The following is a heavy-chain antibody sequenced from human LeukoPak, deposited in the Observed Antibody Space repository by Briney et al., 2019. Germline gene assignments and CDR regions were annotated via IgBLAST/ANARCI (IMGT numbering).Heavy chain of an antibody. J-gene: IGHJ4*02. Sequence: ASVKVSCRASGYTFTSYDINWVRQATGQGLEWMGGIIPIFGTANYAQKFQGRVTITTDESTSTAYMELSSLRSDDTAVYYCARGPELERFDYWGQGTLVTVSS. CDR2: IIPIFGTA. CDR3: ARGPELERFDY. CDR1: GYTFTSYD. V-gene: IGHV1-69*05. D-gene: IGHD1-1*01.